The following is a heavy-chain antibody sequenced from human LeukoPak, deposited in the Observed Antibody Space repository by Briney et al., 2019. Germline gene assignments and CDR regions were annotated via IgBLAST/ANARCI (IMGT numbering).Heavy chain of an antibody. D-gene: IGHD6-19*01. Sequence: ASVKVSCKASGYTFTSYAMHWVRQAPGQRLEWMGWINAGNGNTKYSQKFQGRVTITRDTSASTAYMELSSLRSEDTAVYYCASSSSGWYAFDIWGQGTMVTVSS. V-gene: IGHV1-3*01. CDR3: ASSSSGWYAFDI. CDR2: INAGNGNT. J-gene: IGHJ3*02. CDR1: GYTFTSYA.